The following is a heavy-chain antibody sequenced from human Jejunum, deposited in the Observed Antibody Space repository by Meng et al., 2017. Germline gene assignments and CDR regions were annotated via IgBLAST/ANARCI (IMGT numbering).Heavy chain of an antibody. CDR3: ARSPAWSSGRYFDY. CDR1: GGSFRSYL. D-gene: IGHD6-25*01. J-gene: IGHJ4*02. V-gene: IGHV4-34*01. CDR2: SMHYSATA. Sequence: QVQLQQWGAGLLKPSGTLSLTCAVYGGSFRSYLWTWIRQPPGKGLEWIGSSMHYSATAYYNPSLKSRVTISVDTSKTLFSLELSSVTAADTGVYYCARSPAWSSGRYFDYWGQGALVTVSS.